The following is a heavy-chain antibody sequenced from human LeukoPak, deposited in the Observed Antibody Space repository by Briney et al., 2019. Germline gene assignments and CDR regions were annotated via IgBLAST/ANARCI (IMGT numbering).Heavy chain of an antibody. CDR2: IWYDGSNK. Sequence: GGSLRLSCAASGFTFSSYGMHWVRQAPGKGLEWVAVIWYDGSNKYYADSLKGRFTISRGNSKNTLYLQMNSLRAEDTAVYYGSLWLDYYGSDGRRYWGQGTLVTVSS. CDR1: GFTFSSYG. CDR3: SLWLDYYGSDGRRY. J-gene: IGHJ4*02. V-gene: IGHV3-33*01. D-gene: IGHD3-10*01.